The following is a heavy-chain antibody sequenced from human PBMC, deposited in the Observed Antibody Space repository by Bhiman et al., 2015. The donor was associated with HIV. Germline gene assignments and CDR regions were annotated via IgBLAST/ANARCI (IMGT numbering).Heavy chain of an antibody. J-gene: IGHJ4*02. V-gene: IGHV3-30*04. Sequence: QVQLVESGGGVVQPGRSLRLSCAASGFTFSSYAMHWVRQAPGKGLEWVAVISYDGSNKYYAGTVKGRFTISRDNSENTLYLQMNSLRAEDTAVYYCARGERGIAAAAYFDYWGQGTLVTVSS. CDR2: ISYDGSNK. CDR3: ARGERGIAAAAYFDY. CDR1: GFTFSSYA. D-gene: IGHD6-13*01.